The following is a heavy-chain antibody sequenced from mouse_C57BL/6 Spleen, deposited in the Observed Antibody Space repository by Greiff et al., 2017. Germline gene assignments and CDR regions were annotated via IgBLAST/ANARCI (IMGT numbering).Heavy chain of an antibody. V-gene: IGHV7-3*01. CDR3: ARYGTYFDY. CDR2: IRNKANGYTT. CDR1: GFTFTDYY. D-gene: IGHD2-14*01. Sequence: DVMLVESGGGLVQPGGSLSLSCAASGFTFTDYYMSWVRQPPGKALEWLGFIRNKANGYTTEYSASVKGRFTISRDNSQSILYLQMNALRAEDSATDYCARYGTYFDYWGQGTTLTVSS. J-gene: IGHJ2*01.